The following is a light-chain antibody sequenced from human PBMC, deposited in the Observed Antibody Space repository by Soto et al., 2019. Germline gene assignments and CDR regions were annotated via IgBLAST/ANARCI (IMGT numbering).Light chain of an antibody. CDR1: QSVDVN. Sequence: DIVMTQSPATLSVSLVERATLSCMASQSVDVNVAWYLQNPGQAPRLVIHGATTRATGIPARYSGSGSGTEFTLTISSLQSEDFAVYYCHQYNNWPPTFGQGTKVDI. CDR3: HQYNNWPPT. CDR2: GAT. J-gene: IGKJ1*01. V-gene: IGKV3-15*01.